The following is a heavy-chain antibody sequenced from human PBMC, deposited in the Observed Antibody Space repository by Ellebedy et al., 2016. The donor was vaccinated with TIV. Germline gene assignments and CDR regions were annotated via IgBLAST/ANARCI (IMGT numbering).Heavy chain of an antibody. CDR2: IYHSGST. D-gene: IGHD3-10*01. CDR1: GDSISRGFY. CDR3: ARAVRGIVPFDI. J-gene: IGHJ3*02. Sequence: GSLRLXXTVSGDSISRGFYWGWIRQPPGKGLEWIGSIYHSGSTYHDPSLKSRVSISVDKAKNQLSLRLSSVTAADTTVYYCARAVRGIVPFDIWGHGTRVTVSS. V-gene: IGHV4-38-2*02.